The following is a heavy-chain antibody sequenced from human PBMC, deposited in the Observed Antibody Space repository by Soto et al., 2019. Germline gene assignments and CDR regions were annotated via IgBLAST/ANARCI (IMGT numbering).Heavy chain of an antibody. V-gene: IGHV3-23*01. Sequence: GGSLRLSCAASGFTFSNYAMTWVRQAPGKWLEWVSGISGSGDSRYYADSVKGRFTFSRDSSKDTLYLQMNSLRAEDTAVYYCAKIGDMIVVVTPYYFDYWGQGXLVTVYS. CDR3: AKIGDMIVVVTPYYFDY. CDR1: GFTFSNYA. J-gene: IGHJ4*02. CDR2: ISGSGDSR. D-gene: IGHD3-22*01.